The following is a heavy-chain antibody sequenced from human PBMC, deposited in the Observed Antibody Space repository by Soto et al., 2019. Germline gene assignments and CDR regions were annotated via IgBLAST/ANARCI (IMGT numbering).Heavy chain of an antibody. J-gene: IGHJ6*02. CDR1: GFTFSSYG. Sequence: QVQLVESGGGVVQPGRSLRLSCAASGFTFSSYGMHWVRQAPGKGLEWVAVISYDGSNKYYADSVKGRFTISRDNSKNKLYLQMNSLRAEDTDVYYCAKGRIVVVVAATPHSYGYLHGMDVWGQGTTVTVSS. V-gene: IGHV3-30*18. D-gene: IGHD2-15*01. CDR2: ISYDGSNK. CDR3: AKGRIVVVVAATPHSYGYLHGMDV.